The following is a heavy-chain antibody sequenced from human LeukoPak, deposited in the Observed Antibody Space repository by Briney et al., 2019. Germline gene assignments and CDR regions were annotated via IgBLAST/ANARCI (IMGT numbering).Heavy chain of an antibody. CDR3: VRDFRSADY. Sequence: PGGSLRLSCTASGFTFSNYCMHWVRQTPGKGLIWVSRICPGGTITNYADSVKGRFTISRDDAKNMMFLQMNSLRADDTAVYYCVRDFRSADYWGQGTLVTASS. J-gene: IGHJ4*02. CDR1: GFTFSNYC. CDR2: ICPGGTIT. V-gene: IGHV3-74*01.